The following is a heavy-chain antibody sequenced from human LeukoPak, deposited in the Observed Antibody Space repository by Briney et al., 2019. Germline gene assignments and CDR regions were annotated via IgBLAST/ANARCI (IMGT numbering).Heavy chain of an antibody. D-gene: IGHD1-1*01. CDR1: GFTFSSSN. Sequence: GGSLRLSCAASGFTFSSSNMNWVRQAPGKGLEWVSYISSSSRTTCYADSVKGRFTISRDNAKNSLYLQMNSLRAEDTAVYYCAKAPPYKKYFDYWGQGTLVTVSS. CDR3: AKAPPYKKYFDY. J-gene: IGHJ4*02. V-gene: IGHV3-48*01. CDR2: ISSSSRTT.